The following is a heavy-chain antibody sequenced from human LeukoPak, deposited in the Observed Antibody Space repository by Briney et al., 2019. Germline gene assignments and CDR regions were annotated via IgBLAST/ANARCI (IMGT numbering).Heavy chain of an antibody. CDR1: GEPFSGYN. J-gene: IGHJ3*02. CDR3: ARGPRGSRIVVVITDAFDI. Sequence: SEPLSLTCAVYGEPFSGYNWRWIPQPPGKGLEWIGEINHSGCTNYNPSLESPVTLSVGTSKNQFSLKLSSVTAADTAVYYCARGPRGSRIVVVITDAFDIWGQGTMVTVSS. V-gene: IGHV4-34*01. D-gene: IGHD3-22*01. CDR2: INHSGCT.